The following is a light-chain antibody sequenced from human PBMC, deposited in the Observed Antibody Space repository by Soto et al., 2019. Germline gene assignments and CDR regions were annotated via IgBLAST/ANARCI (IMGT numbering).Light chain of an antibody. V-gene: IGLV2-8*01. Sequence: QSVLTQPPSASGSPGQSVTISCTGTSSDVGGYNYVSWYQQHPGKAPKLMIYEVSKRPSGVPDRFSGSKFGNTASLTVSGLQAEDEADYYCSSYAGSNVVFGTGTKVTVL. CDR1: SSDVGGYNY. CDR3: SSYAGSNVV. J-gene: IGLJ1*01. CDR2: EVS.